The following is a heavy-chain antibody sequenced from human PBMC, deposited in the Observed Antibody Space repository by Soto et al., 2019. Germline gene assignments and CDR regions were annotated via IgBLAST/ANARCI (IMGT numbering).Heavy chain of an antibody. D-gene: IGHD3-3*01. CDR3: ARSDGIAIFVVAFDY. CDR2: ISWNSGSI. J-gene: IGHJ4*02. CDR1: GFTLDDYA. Sequence: PGRSLTLSCAASGFTLDDYAMHWVRHAPGKGLEWVSGISWNSGSIGYADSVKGRFTISRDKAKNSVYLQMNSLRAEDTALYYCARSDGIAIFVVAFDYWGQGTLVTVSS. V-gene: IGHV3-9*01.